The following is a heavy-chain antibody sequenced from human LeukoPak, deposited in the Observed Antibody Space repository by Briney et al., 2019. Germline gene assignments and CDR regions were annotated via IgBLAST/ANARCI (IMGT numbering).Heavy chain of an antibody. Sequence: SQTLSLTRTVSGGSISSGGYYWSWIRQPPGKGLEWIGYIYHSGSTYYNPSLKSRVTISVDRSKNQFSLRLSSVTAADTAVYYCARVEQLELRGAFDIWGQGTMVTVSS. CDR3: ARVEQLELRGAFDI. V-gene: IGHV4-30-2*01. D-gene: IGHD1-1*01. J-gene: IGHJ3*02. CDR2: IYHSGST. CDR1: GGSISSGGYY.